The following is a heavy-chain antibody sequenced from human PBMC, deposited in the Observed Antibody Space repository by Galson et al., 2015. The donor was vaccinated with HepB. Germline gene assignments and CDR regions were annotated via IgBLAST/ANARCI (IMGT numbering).Heavy chain of an antibody. CDR1: GYTFTSYD. J-gene: IGHJ6*03. Sequence: SVKVSCKASGYTFTSYDINWVRQATGQGLEWMGWMNPNSGNTGYAQKFQGRVTMTRNTSISTAYMELSSLRSEDTAVYYCARGGYYDFWGGFYYYYYMDVWGKGTTVTVSS. CDR3: ARGGYYDFWGGFYYYYYMDV. V-gene: IGHV1-8*01. CDR2: MNPNSGNT. D-gene: IGHD3-3*01.